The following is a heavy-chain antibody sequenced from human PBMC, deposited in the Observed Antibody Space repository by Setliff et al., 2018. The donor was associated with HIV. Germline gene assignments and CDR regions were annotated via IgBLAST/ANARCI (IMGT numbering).Heavy chain of an antibody. CDR3: ARAIVKTGYHTKSRVFDY. CDR2: VNLPKTL. V-gene: IGHV4-34*01. D-gene: IGHD3-9*01. J-gene: IGHJ4*02. Sequence: WETLSLTCAVYGGSLNDYSWNWIRQSPGKGLEWIGEVNLPKTLNYNPSLESRITISVDTSKKQFSLDLSSVTAADTAVYFCARAIVKTGYHTKSRVFDYWGQGTLVTVSS. CDR1: GGSLNDYS.